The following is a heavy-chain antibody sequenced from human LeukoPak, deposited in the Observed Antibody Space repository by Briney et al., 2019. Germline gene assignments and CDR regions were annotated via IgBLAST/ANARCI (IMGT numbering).Heavy chain of an antibody. CDR1: GFTFSSYG. Sequence: GGSLRLSCAASGFTFSSYGMHWVRQAPGKGLEWVAFIRYDGSNKYYADSVKGRFTISRDNSKNTLYLQMNSLRAEDTAVYYCAKDFYDSSGYPPLYYYYYMDVWGKGTTVTVSS. V-gene: IGHV3-30*02. J-gene: IGHJ6*03. CDR3: AKDFYDSSGYPPLYYYYYMDV. CDR2: IRYDGSNK. D-gene: IGHD3-22*01.